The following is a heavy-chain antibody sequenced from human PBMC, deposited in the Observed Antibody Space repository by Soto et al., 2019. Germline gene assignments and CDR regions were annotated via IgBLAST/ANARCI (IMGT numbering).Heavy chain of an antibody. V-gene: IGHV3-11*01. D-gene: IGHD2-15*01. Sequence: QVQLVESGGGLVKPGGSLRLSCEASGFTFSDYYMSWIRQAPGKGLEWVPYISRSGSSIYYAASVKGRITISKDNAKNSLYLKMTSLGAEDTAVYYCARRGTSAGGSVYWGQGTLVTVSS. CDR3: ARRGTSAGGSVY. CDR2: ISRSGSSI. J-gene: IGHJ4*02. CDR1: GFTFSDYY.